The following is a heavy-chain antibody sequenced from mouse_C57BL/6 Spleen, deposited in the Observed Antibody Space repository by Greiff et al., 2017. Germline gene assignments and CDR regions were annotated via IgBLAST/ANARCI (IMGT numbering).Heavy chain of an antibody. J-gene: IGHJ4*01. CDR1: GFNIKNTY. CDR3: GRANYGRSFAMDY. D-gene: IGHD1-1*01. V-gene: IGHV14-3*01. Sequence: EVQLQQSVAELVRPGASVKLSCTASGFNIKNTYMHWVKQRPEQGLEWIGTIDPANGSTKYAPKFQGKATITADTSSNTAYLQLSSLTSEDTAIYYCGRANYGRSFAMDYWGQGTSVTVSS. CDR2: IDPANGST.